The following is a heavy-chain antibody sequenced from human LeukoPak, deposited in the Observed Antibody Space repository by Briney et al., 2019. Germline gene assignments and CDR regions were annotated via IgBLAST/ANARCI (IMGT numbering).Heavy chain of an antibody. Sequence: GGSLRLSCAASGFTVSSNYMSWVRQAPGKGLEWVSVIYSGVSAYYADSVTGRFTISRDNSKNTVYLQMNSLRAEDTALYYCASPAVWGELSLRYWGQGTLVTVSS. D-gene: IGHD3-16*02. CDR1: GFTVSSNY. V-gene: IGHV3-53*01. J-gene: IGHJ4*02. CDR3: ASPAVWGELSLRY. CDR2: IYSGVSA.